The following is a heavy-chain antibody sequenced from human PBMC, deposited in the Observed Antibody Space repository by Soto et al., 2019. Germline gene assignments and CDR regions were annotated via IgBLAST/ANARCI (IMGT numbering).Heavy chain of an antibody. J-gene: IGHJ6*02. D-gene: IGHD2-15*01. V-gene: IGHV1-2*04. CDR3: ARGGPGNYCSGGSCYSSKPYYYYGMDV. CDR2: INPNSGGT. Sequence: ASVKVSCKASGGTFSSYAISWVRQAPGQGLEWMGWINPNSGGTNYAQKFQGWVTMTRDTSISTAYMELSRLRSDDTAVYYCARGGPGNYCSGGSCYSSKPYYYYGMDVWGQGTTVTVSS. CDR1: GGTFSSYA.